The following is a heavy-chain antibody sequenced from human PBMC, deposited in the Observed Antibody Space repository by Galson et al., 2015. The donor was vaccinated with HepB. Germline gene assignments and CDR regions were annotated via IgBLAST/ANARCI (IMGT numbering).Heavy chain of an antibody. J-gene: IGHJ6*02. CDR3: ARGTFGVATTGEYYYYGMDV. V-gene: IGHV1-18*04. D-gene: IGHD3-3*01. CDR1: GYTFTSYG. CDR2: ISAYNGNT. Sequence: SVKVSCKASGYTFTSYGISWVRQAPGQGLEWMGWISAYNGNTNYAQKLQGRVTMTTDTSTSTAYMELRSLRSDDTAVYYCARGTFGVATTGEYYYYGMDVWGQGTTVTVSS.